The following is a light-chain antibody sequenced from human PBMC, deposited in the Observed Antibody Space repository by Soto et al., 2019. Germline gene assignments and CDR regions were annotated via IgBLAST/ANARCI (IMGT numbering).Light chain of an antibody. CDR2: KAS. Sequence: DIQMTQSPSTLSGSVGDRVTITCRASQTISSWLAWYQQKPGKAPKLLIYKASTLKSGVPSRFIGSGSGTEFTLTISSLQPDDFATYYCQHYNSYSEAFGQGTKVEF. J-gene: IGKJ1*01. CDR3: QHYNSYSEA. V-gene: IGKV1-5*03. CDR1: QTISSW.